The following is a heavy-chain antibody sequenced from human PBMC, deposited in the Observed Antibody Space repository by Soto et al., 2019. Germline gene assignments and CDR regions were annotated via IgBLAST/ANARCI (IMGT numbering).Heavy chain of an antibody. CDR2: INHSGST. CDR3: ARARYCSGGSCSIQPIDI. V-gene: IGHV4-34*01. D-gene: IGHD2-15*01. CDR1: GGSFSGYY. Sequence: SDTLSLTCAVYGGSFSGYYWSWIRQPPGKGLEWIGEINHSGSTNYNPSLKSRVTISVDTSKNQFSLKLSSVTAADTAVYYCARARYCSGGSCSIQPIDIWGQGTMVTVSS. J-gene: IGHJ3*02.